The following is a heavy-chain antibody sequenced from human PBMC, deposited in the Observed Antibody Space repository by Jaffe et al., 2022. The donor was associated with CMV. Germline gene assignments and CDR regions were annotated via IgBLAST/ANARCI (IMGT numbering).Heavy chain of an antibody. CDR2: ISGSGGST. J-gene: IGHJ4*02. Sequence: EVQLVESGGGLVQPGGSLRLSCAASGFTFSSYAMSWVRQAPGKGLEWVSAISGSGGSTYYADSVKGRFTISRDNSKNTLYLQMNSLRAEDTAVYYCAKDRDLSVGIVVVPAAVGDYWGQGTLVTVSS. V-gene: IGHV3-23*04. CDR3: AKDRDLSVGIVVVPAAVGDY. D-gene: IGHD2-2*01. CDR1: GFTFSSYA.